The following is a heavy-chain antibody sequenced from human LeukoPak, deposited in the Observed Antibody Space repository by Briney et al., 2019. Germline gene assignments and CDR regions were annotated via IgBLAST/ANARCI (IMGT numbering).Heavy chain of an antibody. CDR2: TYYRSKWFN. Sequence: SQTLSLTCAISGDSVSSNSASWSWIRQSPSRGLEWLGRTYYRSKWFNDYAVSVKSRITINADTSKNQFSLQLDSVSPEDTAVYCCASSLYSSYDIRFDPWGQGTLVTVSS. D-gene: IGHD5-12*01. J-gene: IGHJ5*02. V-gene: IGHV6-1*01. CDR3: ASSLYSSYDIRFDP. CDR1: GDSVSSNSAS.